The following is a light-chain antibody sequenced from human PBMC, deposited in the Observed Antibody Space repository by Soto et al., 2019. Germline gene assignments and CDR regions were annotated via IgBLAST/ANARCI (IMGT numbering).Light chain of an antibody. V-gene: IGLV2-14*01. CDR2: DVT. CDR1: SSDVGGYNY. J-gene: IGLJ1*01. Sequence: QSVLTQPASVSGSPGQSSTISCTGTSSDVGGYNYVSWYQQHPVKAPKLMTYDVTNRPSGVSDRFSGSKSGNTASLTISGLQAEDEADYYCSSYTSSSTPYVFGTGTKLTVL. CDR3: SSYTSSSTPYV.